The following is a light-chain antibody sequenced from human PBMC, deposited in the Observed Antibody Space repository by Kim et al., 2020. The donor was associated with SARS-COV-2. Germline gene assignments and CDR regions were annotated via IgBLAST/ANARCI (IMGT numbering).Light chain of an antibody. Sequence: ASVGDRVTSTCRASRDISTWVAWYQQKPGKAPKLLIYKASNLQSGVPPRFSGSGSGTEFTLTTSSLQPDDFATYYCQQYKSYPWTFGQGTKVDIK. CDR3: QQYKSYPWT. J-gene: IGKJ1*01. CDR2: KAS. CDR1: RDISTW. V-gene: IGKV1-5*03.